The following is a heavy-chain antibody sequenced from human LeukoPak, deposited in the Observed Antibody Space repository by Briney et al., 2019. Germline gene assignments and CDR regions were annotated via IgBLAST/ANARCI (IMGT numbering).Heavy chain of an antibody. CDR1: GYTLTELS. J-gene: IGHJ4*02. V-gene: IGHV1-24*01. Sequence: ASVKVSCKVSGYTLTELSMHWVRQAPGKGLEWMGGFDPEDGETIYAQKFQGRVTMTEDTSTDTAYMELSSLRPEDTATYYCTRGDYRNYNNYPFDSWGQGTLVTVSS. CDR3: TRGDYRNYNNYPFDS. CDR2: FDPEDGET. D-gene: IGHD5-24*01.